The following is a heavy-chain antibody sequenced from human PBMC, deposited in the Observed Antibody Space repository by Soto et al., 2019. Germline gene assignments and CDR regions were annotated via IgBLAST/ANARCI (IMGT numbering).Heavy chain of an antibody. D-gene: IGHD1-26*01. Sequence: ASVKVSCKASGYTFTSYYVHWVRQAPGQGLEWMGIITPSSGRTNYTQKFQGRVSMTRDTSTSTVDMELSSLRPEDTAVYYCATRVGNLDQWGQGTLVTVSS. CDR2: ITPSSGRT. J-gene: IGHJ4*02. CDR1: GYTFTSYY. CDR3: ATRVGNLDQ. V-gene: IGHV1-46*01.